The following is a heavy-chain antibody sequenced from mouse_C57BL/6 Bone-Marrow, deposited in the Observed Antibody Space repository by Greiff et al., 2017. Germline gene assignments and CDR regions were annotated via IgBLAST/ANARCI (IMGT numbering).Heavy chain of an antibody. V-gene: IGHV14-3*01. CDR1: GFNIKNTY. D-gene: IGHD2-5*01. CDR2: IDPANGNT. J-gene: IGHJ4*01. CDR3: AAYYSSYFYAVDY. Sequence: VQLQQSVAELVRPGASVKLSCTASGFNIKNTYMHWVKQRPEQGLEWIGRIDPANGNTKYAPKFQGKATITADTSSNTAYLQLSSLTSEDTAIDYWAAYYSSYFYAVDYWGQGTSVTVSS.